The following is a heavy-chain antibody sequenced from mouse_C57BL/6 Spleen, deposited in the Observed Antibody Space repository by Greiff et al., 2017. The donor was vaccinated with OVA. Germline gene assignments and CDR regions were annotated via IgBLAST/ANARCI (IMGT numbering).Heavy chain of an antibody. D-gene: IGHD2-4*01. J-gene: IGHJ3*01. CDR3: ASLYDYDGGQWVAY. Sequence: EVQVVESGGGLVQPGGSLSLSCAASGFTFTDYYMSWVRQPPGKALEWLGFIRNKANGYTTEYSASVKGRFTISRDNSQSIRYLQRNALRAEDSATYYCASLYDYDGGQWVAYWGQGTLVTVSA. CDR2: IRNKANGYTT. V-gene: IGHV7-3*01. CDR1: GFTFTDYY.